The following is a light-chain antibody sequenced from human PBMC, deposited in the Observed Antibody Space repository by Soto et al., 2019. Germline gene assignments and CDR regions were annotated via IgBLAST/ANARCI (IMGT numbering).Light chain of an antibody. CDR2: GAS. CDR1: QSVGTW. J-gene: IGKJ1*01. Sequence: DIQMTQSPSTLSASVGGRVTITCRASQSVGTWVAWYQQKPGKAPKLLIYGASNLESGVPSRFSGSGSGTEFTLTISSLQPDDFATYYCQQYSGYSRTFGQGTKVDIK. V-gene: IGKV1-5*01. CDR3: QQYSGYSRT.